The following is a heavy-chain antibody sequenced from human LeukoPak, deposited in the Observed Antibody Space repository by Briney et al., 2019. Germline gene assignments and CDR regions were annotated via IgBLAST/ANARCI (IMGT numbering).Heavy chain of an antibody. Sequence: KTSETLSLTCTVSGGSISSYYWSWTRQPPGKGLEWIGYIYYSGSTNYNPSLKSRVTISVDTSKNQFSLKLSSVTAADTAVYYCARDGDGYRAFDYWGQGTLVTVSS. D-gene: IGHD2-21*02. CDR2: IYYSGST. CDR3: ARDGDGYRAFDY. V-gene: IGHV4-59*01. CDR1: GGSISSYY. J-gene: IGHJ4*02.